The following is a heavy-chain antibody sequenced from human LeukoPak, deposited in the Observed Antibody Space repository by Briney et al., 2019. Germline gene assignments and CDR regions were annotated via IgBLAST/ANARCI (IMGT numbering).Heavy chain of an antibody. V-gene: IGHV4-34*01. D-gene: IGHD3-3*01. Sequence: SETLSLTCAVYGGSFSGYYWSWIRQPPGKGLEWIGEINHSGSTNYNPSLKSRVTISVDTSKDQFSLRLDSVTAADTAVYFCARGGVIILRTIYDYFDYWGQGTLVSVST. J-gene: IGHJ4*02. CDR2: INHSGST. CDR3: ARGGVIILRTIYDYFDY. CDR1: GGSFSGYY.